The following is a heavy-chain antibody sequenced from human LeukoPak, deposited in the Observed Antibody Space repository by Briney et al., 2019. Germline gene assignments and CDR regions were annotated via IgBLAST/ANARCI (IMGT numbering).Heavy chain of an antibody. CDR3: ARAVEYSSSFDAFDI. V-gene: IGHV4-39*07. J-gene: IGHJ3*02. D-gene: IGHD6-6*01. Sequence: SETLSLTCTVSGGISSSAYYWGWIRQPPGKGLEWIGSNYYSGSAYHIPSLKSRVTISVDTSKNQFSLKLSSVTAADTAVYYCARAVEYSSSFDAFDIWGQGTMVTVSS. CDR1: GGISSSAYY. CDR2: NYYSGSA.